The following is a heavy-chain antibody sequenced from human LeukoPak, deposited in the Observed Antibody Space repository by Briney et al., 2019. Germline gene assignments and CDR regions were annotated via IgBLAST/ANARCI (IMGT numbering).Heavy chain of an antibody. CDR3: ARGGGVYGDYVGVLDY. D-gene: IGHD4-17*01. J-gene: IGHJ4*02. CDR1: GFTFSSSG. CDR2: ISGGGDST. V-gene: IGHV3-23*01. Sequence: GGSLRLSCAASGFTFSSSGMSWVRQTPGKGLELVSAISGGGDSTYYADSVKGRFTISRDNAKNTLYLQMNSLRAEGTAVYYCARGGGVYGDYVGVLDYWGQGTLVTVSS.